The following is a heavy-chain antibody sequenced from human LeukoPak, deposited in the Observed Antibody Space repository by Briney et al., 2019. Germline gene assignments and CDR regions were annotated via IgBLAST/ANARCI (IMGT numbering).Heavy chain of an antibody. CDR2: IYYSGST. CDR1: GGSISTYA. CDR3: ARDYYDSRGDAFDI. V-gene: IGHV4-59*01. J-gene: IGHJ3*02. Sequence: SETLSLTCTVSGGSISTYAWSWIRQPPGKGLEWIGYIYYSGSTNYNPSLKSRVTISVDTSKSQFSLKLSSVTAADTALYYCARDYYDSRGDAFDIWGQGTMVTVSS. D-gene: IGHD3-22*01.